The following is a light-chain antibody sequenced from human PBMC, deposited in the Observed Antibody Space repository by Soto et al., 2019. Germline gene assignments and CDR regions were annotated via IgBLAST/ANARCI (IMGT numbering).Light chain of an antibody. CDR3: SSYTSSSTSFYA. V-gene: IGLV2-14*03. CDR1: SSDIGRYDY. Sequence: QSVLTQPASVSGSPGQSITISCTGASSDIGRYDYVSWYQHHPGKAPKLMIFAVSHRPSGVTARFSGSKSGNTASLTISGLQADDEADYYCSSYTSSSTSFYAFGSGT. CDR2: AVS. J-gene: IGLJ1*01.